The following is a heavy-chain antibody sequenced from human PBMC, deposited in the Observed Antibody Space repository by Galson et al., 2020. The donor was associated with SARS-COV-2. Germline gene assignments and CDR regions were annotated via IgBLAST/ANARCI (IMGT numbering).Heavy chain of an antibody. J-gene: IGHJ3*02. Sequence: SETLSLTCTVSGGSLRSYYWSWIRQPPGKGLEWIGYTYYRGSTNYNASLKSRVTISVDTSKNQFALNLSSVTAADTAVYYCAREGNFGDCGGHDGFVIWGQGTLVTVS. CDR3: AREGNFGDCGGHDGFVI. CDR1: GGSLRSYY. V-gene: IGHV4-59*01. D-gene: IGHD2-21*02. CDR2: TYYRGST.